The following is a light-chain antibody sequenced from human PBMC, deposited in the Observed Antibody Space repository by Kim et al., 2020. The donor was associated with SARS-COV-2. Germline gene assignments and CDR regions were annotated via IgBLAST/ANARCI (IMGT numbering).Light chain of an antibody. Sequence: EIVLTQSPGTLSLSPVERGTLSCRASQSVSNSYLAWYQQKPGQAPRLLVYGASRRATGIPDRFSGSGSGTDFTLTISRVEPEDFAVYYCQQYDSSPFTFGPGTKVDIK. CDR1: QSVSNSY. CDR3: QQYDSSPFT. J-gene: IGKJ3*01. V-gene: IGKV3-20*01. CDR2: GAS.